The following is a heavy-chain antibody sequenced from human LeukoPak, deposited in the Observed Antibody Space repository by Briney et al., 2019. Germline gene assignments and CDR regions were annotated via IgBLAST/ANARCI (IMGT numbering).Heavy chain of an antibody. Sequence: SQTLSLTCAISGDSLSSNIAAWNWIRQSPSRGLEWLGRTYYRSKWQTEYAVSLKSRLTITPDTSKNQFSLHLNSVTPEDTAVYYYARDVDSGAHYWGQGTLVSV. CDR3: ARDVDSGAHY. J-gene: IGHJ4*02. V-gene: IGHV6-1*01. CDR1: GDSLSSNIAA. CDR2: TYYRSKWQT. D-gene: IGHD4-17*01.